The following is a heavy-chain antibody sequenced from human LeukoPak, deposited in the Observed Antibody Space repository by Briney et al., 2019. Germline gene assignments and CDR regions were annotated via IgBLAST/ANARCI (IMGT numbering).Heavy chain of an antibody. V-gene: IGHV3-23*01. CDR3: AKASMVRGVITFDY. D-gene: IGHD3-10*01. J-gene: IGHJ4*02. Sequence: GGSLRLSCAASGFTFSSYAMSWVRQAPGKGLEWVSAISGSGGSTYYADSVKGRFTTSRDNSKNTLYLQMNSLRAEDTAVYYCAKASMVRGVITFDYWGEGTLVTVSS. CDR2: ISGSGGST. CDR1: GFTFSSYA.